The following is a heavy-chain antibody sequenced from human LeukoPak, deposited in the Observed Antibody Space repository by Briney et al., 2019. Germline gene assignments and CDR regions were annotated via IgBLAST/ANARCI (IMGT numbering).Heavy chain of an antibody. CDR2: IRYDGNNK. J-gene: IGHJ5*02. V-gene: IGHV3-30*02. CDR1: GFTFSNYG. CDR3: ARSRWFDP. Sequence: GGSLRLSCGASGFTFSNYGMLWVRQAPGKGLEWVAFIRYDGNNKLYADSMKGRFTISRDNSKNTLYLHINSLRAEDTAVYYCARSRWFDPWGQGTLVTVSS.